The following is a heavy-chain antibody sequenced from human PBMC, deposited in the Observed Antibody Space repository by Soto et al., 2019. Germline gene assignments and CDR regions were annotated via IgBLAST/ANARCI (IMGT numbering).Heavy chain of an antibody. CDR2: INHSGST. CDR1: GGSFSGYY. V-gene: IGHV4-34*01. Sequence: PSETLSLTCAVYGGSFSGYYWSWIRQPPGKGLEWIGEINHSGSTNYNPSLKSRVTISVDTSKNQFSLKLSSVTAADTAVYYCARGNTGSGIAVAGTDDWGQGTLVTVSS. CDR3: ARGNTGSGIAVAGTDD. J-gene: IGHJ4*02. D-gene: IGHD6-19*01.